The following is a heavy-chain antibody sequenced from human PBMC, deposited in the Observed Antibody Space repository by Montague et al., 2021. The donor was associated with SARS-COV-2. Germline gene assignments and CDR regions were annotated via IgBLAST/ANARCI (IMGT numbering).Heavy chain of an antibody. D-gene: IGHD3-3*01. Sequence: SETLSFTCTVSGGSISNYYWSWIRRSPGKGLEWIAYMYYSGSTKYNPSLKSRATISVDTSKNQFSLTLSSMTAADTAVYYCARARGGTSFGVIGAYYGMDIWGQGTTVTVS. J-gene: IGHJ6*02. CDR2: MYYSGST. V-gene: IGHV4-59*01. CDR1: GGSISNYY. CDR3: ARARGGTSFGVIGAYYGMDI.